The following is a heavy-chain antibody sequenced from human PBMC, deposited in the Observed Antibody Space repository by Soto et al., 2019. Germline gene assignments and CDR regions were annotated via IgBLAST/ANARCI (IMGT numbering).Heavy chain of an antibody. D-gene: IGHD3-3*01. CDR1: GYTFTGYY. Sequence: GASVKVSCKASGYTFTGYYMHWVRQAPGQGLEWMGWINPNSGGTNYAQKFQGWVTMTRDTSISTAYMELSRLRSDDTAVYYCAREATIFGVVINARAFDIWGQGTMVTVS. V-gene: IGHV1-2*04. CDR3: AREATIFGVVINARAFDI. CDR2: INPNSGGT. J-gene: IGHJ3*02.